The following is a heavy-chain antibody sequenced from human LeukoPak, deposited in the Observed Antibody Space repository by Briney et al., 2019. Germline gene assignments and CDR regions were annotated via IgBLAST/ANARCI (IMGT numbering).Heavy chain of an antibody. CDR1: DFTFDVYA. V-gene: IGHV3-9*01. CDR3: AKDIAADGETPFDY. CDR2: ISRNSGSI. J-gene: IGHJ4*02. D-gene: IGHD6-25*01. Sequence: SLRLPCRASDFTFDVYATHGVRRSPGKAREGGSCISRNSGSIGYADSVKGRFTIYRDNAKNSLYMQMNSLRAEDTALYYCAKDIAADGETPFDYWGQGTLVTVSS.